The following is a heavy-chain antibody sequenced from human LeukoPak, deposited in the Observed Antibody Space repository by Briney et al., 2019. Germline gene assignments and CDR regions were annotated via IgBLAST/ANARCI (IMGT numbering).Heavy chain of an antibody. CDR2: IRSKANSYAT. D-gene: IGHD5-24*01. CDR3: ALVEMATIDAFDI. Sequence: GGSLRLSCAASGFTFSGSAMHWVRQASGKGLEWVGRIRSKANSYATAYAASVKGRFTISRNDSKNTAYLQMNSLKTEDTAVYYCALVEMATIDAFDIWGQGTMVTVSS. J-gene: IGHJ3*02. V-gene: IGHV3-73*01. CDR1: GFTFSGSA.